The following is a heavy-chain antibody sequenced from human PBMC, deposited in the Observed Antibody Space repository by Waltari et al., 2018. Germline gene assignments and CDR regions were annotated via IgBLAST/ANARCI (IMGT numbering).Heavy chain of an antibody. Sequence: QVQLVQSGAEVKTPGSSVNVSCQASGGTLAHYVINWVRQAPGHGIEWLGRIFTTPGLVTFAEKFHGRVAFTAHSSTTTAHMELSNLQLDDTAVYFCTRGEIRVEPNGAFDLWGQGTVVAVSS. CDR3: TRGEIRVEPNGAFDL. CDR2: IFTTPGLV. V-gene: IGHV1-69*04. J-gene: IGHJ3*01. D-gene: IGHD1-26*01. CDR1: GGTLAHYV.